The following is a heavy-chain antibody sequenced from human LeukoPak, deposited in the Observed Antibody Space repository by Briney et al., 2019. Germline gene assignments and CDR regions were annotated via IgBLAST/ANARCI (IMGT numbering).Heavy chain of an antibody. J-gene: IGHJ3*02. CDR2: IYPGDSDT. CDR1: GYSFTSYW. D-gene: IGHD3-3*01. V-gene: IGHV5-51*01. CDR3: ARGGYDFWSGDDAFDI. Sequence: GESLKISCKGSGYSFTSYWIGWVRQMPGKGLEWMGIIYPGDSDTRYSPSFQGQVTISADKSISTAYLQWSSLKASDTAMYYCARGGYDFWSGDDAFDIWGQGTMVTVSS.